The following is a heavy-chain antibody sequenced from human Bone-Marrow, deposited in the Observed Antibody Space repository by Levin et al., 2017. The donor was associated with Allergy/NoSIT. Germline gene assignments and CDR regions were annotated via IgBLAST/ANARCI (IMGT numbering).Heavy chain of an antibody. CDR1: GASISSKNYY. J-gene: IGHJ4*02. CDR2: IYYSGDT. CDR3: ASYCSGRRCSRFDY. D-gene: IGHD2-15*01. Sequence: SQTLSLTCNVSGASISSKNYYWAWIRQPPGKGLEWIGSIYYSGDTYYKPSLKSRATISVDTSKNQVSLKLTAVTAADTAIYSCASYCSGRRCSRFDYWGLGTLVTVS. V-gene: IGHV4-39*01.